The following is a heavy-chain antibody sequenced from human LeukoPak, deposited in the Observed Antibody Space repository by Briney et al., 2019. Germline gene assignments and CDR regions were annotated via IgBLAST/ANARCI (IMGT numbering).Heavy chain of an antibody. Sequence: SGPTLVNPTQTLTXTCTFSAFSLSASGVHVGWIRQPPGKALEWLAVLYWNDYKYYSPSLESRLTITKDTSKDQVVLTMTNMDPVDTGTYYCARFLATGTYRFDYWGQGTLVTVS. J-gene: IGHJ4*02. D-gene: IGHD1-1*01. CDR1: AFSLSASGVH. CDR3: ARFLATGTYRFDY. V-gene: IGHV2-5*04. CDR2: LYWNDYK.